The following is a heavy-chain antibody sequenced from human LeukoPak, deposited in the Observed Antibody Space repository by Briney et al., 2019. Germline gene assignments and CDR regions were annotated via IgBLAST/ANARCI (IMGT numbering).Heavy chain of an antibody. J-gene: IGHJ4*02. CDR3: ARGTVTNIDY. Sequence: SETLSLTCAVYGESFSGYYWSWIRQPPGKGLEWIGEINHSGNTNYNPSLKSRVIISVDTSKNQFSLKLSFVTAADTAVYYCARGTVTNIDYWGQGTLVTVSS. CDR2: INHSGNT. CDR1: GESFSGYY. V-gene: IGHV4-34*01. D-gene: IGHD4-17*01.